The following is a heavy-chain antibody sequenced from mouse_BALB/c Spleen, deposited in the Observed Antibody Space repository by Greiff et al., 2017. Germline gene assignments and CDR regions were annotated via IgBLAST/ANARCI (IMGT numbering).Heavy chain of an antibody. J-gene: IGHJ2*01. D-gene: IGHD2-1*01. CDR2: INPSNGGT. CDR1: GYTFTSYY. CDR3: TRGDYGNSFDD. Sequence: QVQLQQSGAELVKPGASVKLSCKASGYTFTSYYMYWVKQRPGQGLEWIGEINPSNGGTNFNEKFKSKATLTVDKSSSTAYMQLSSLTSEDSAVYYCTRGDYGNSFDDWGQGTTLTVSS. V-gene: IGHV1S81*02.